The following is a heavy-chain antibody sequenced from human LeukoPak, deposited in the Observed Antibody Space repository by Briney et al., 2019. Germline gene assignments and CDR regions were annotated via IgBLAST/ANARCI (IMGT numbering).Heavy chain of an antibody. CDR1: GFSFSSYA. Sequence: GGSLRLSCAASGFSFSSYAMTWARQIPGKGLVWVSRINNDGSSASYVDSVKGRFTISRDNAKNTLFLQMNSLRAEDTAVYYCARRGTGHGMDVWGQGTTVIVSS. CDR2: INNDGSSA. V-gene: IGHV3-74*01. J-gene: IGHJ6*02. CDR3: ARRGTGHGMDV. D-gene: IGHD1-1*01.